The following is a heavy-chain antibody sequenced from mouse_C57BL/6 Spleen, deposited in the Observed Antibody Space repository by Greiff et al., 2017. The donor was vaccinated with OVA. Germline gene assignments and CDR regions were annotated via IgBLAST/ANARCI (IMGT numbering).Heavy chain of an antibody. CDR1: GFTFSSYG. J-gene: IGHJ4*01. CDR2: ISSGGSYT. CDR3: ARNHYYGSSPYAMDY. D-gene: IGHD1-1*01. Sequence: VQLQQSGGDLVKPGGSLKLSCAASGFTFSSYGMSWVRQTPDKRLEWVATISSGGSYTYYPDSVKGRFTISRDNAKNTLYLQMSSLKSEDTAMYYCARNHYYGSSPYAMDYWGQGTSVTVSS. V-gene: IGHV5-6*01.